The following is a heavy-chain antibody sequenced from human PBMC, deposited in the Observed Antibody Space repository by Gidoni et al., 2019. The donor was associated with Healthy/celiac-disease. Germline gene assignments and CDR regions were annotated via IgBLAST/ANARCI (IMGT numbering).Heavy chain of an antibody. CDR1: GFHFISYA. J-gene: IGHJ4*02. Sequence: QVQLVASGGGVVQPGRSLRLSCAASGFHFISYAMHCVRQAPGKGLAWVAVISYDGSNKYYAESVKGRFTIARDNSKNTLYLQMNSLRAEDTAVYYCARDGPGNIVVVPAATIFGIDYWGQGTLVTVSS. V-gene: IGHV3-30*01. D-gene: IGHD2-2*01. CDR2: ISYDGSNK. CDR3: ARDGPGNIVVVPAATIFGIDY.